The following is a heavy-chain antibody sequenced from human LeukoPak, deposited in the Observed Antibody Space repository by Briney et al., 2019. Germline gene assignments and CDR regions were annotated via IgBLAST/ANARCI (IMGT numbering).Heavy chain of an antibody. D-gene: IGHD2-2*01. V-gene: IGHV1-69*13. CDR2: IIPIFGTA. CDR3: ARGQRDIVVVPAAMPPDY. CDR1: GGTFSSYA. J-gene: IGHJ4*02. Sequence: SVKVSCKASGGTFSSYAISWVRQAPGQGLEWMGGIIPIFGTANYAQKFQGRVTITADESTSTAYMELSSLRSEDTAVYYCARGQRDIVVVPAAMPPDYWGQGTLVTVSS.